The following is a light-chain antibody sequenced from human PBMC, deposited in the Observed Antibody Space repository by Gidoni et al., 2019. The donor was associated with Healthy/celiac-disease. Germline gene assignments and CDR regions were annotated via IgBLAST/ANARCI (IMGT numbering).Light chain of an antibody. CDR2: LGS. CDR3: MQALQTPPCS. V-gene: IGKV2-28*01. J-gene: IGKJ2*04. Sequence: IVMTQSPLCLPVTPREPASISCRSSQSLLHSNGYNYLDWYLQKPGQSPQLLISLGSNRASGGPDRLSGSGSGTDFTLKISRVEAEDVWVYYCMQALQTPPCSFGQGTKLEIK. CDR1: QSLLHSNGYNY.